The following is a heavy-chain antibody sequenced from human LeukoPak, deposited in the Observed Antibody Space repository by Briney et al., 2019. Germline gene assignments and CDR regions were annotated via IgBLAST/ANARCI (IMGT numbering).Heavy chain of an antibody. J-gene: IGHJ4*02. Sequence: GASVKVSCXVSGYTLTELSMHWVRQAPGKGLGWMGGFDPEDGETIYAQKFQGRVTMTEDTSTDTAYMELSSLRSEDTAVYYCATANYRSGAFDYWGQGTLVTVSS. V-gene: IGHV1-24*01. D-gene: IGHD4/OR15-4a*01. CDR3: ATANYRSGAFDY. CDR1: GYTLTELS. CDR2: FDPEDGET.